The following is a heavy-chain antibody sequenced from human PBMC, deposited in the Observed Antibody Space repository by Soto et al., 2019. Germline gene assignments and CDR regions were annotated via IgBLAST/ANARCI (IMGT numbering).Heavy chain of an antibody. V-gene: IGHV1-2*02. J-gene: IGHJ4*02. CDR1: GYTFTGYY. Sequence: AASVKFSCKASGYTFTGYYMHWVRQAPGQGLEWMGWINPNSGGTNYAQKFQGRVTMTRDTSISTAYMELSRLRSDDTAVYYCAIHYPDHYYDSSGYEDWNSLLPNWGQGTLVTVSS. CDR2: INPNSGGT. CDR3: AIHYPDHYYDSSGYEDWNSLLPN. D-gene: IGHD3-22*01.